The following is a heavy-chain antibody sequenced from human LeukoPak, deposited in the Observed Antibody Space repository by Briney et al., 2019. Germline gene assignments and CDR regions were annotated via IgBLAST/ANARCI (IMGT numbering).Heavy chain of an antibody. V-gene: IGHV4-61*02. CDR1: GGSISSGSYY. J-gene: IGHJ4*02. Sequence: SETLSLTCTVSGGSISSGSYYWSSIRQPAGKGLEWIGRIYTSGSTNYNPSLKSRVTISVDTSKNQFSLKLSSVTTADTAVYYCAVEYCSGGSCFIDYWGQGTLVTVSS. CDR3: AVEYCSGGSCFIDY. CDR2: IYTSGST. D-gene: IGHD2-15*01.